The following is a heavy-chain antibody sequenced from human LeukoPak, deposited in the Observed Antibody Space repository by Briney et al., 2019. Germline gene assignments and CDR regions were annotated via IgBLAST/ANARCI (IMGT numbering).Heavy chain of an antibody. V-gene: IGHV4-59*08. CDR3: ARRGYYKPYYFDY. CDR1: GGSISSHY. Sequence: PSETLSLTCTVSGGSISSHYWSWIRQPPGKRLEWIAYLFDSVNTKDNPSLQSRLTLSADTSKNQFSLKLSSVTAADTAVYYCARRGYYKPYYFDYWGQGTLVTVSS. D-gene: IGHD3-3*01. CDR2: LFDSVNT. J-gene: IGHJ4*02.